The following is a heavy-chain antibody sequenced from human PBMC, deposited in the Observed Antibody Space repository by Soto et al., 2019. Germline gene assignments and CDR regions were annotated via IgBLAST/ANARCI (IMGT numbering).Heavy chain of an antibody. V-gene: IGHV3-21*01. J-gene: IGHJ4*02. CDR2: ISSSSSYI. CDR3: ARAFGDPRKYYFDY. CDR1: GFTFSSYS. Sequence: EVQLVESGGGLVKPGGSLRLSCAASGFTFSSYSMNWVRQAPGKGLEWVSSISSSSSYIYYADSVKGRFTISRDNAKNSLYLQMNSLRAEDTAVYYCARAFGDPRKYYFDYWGQGTLVTVSS. D-gene: IGHD4-17*01.